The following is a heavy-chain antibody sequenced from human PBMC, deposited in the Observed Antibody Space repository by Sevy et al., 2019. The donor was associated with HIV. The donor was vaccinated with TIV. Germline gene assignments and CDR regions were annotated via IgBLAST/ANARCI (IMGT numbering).Heavy chain of an antibody. D-gene: IGHD2-2*01. V-gene: IGHV4-39*01. J-gene: IGHJ6*02. CDR1: GGSISSSSYY. Sequence: SETLSLTCTVSGGSISSSSYYWGWIRQPAGKGLEWIGSIYYSGSTYYNPSLKSRVTISVDTSKNQFSLKLSSVTTADTAVYYCASTGYCSSTSCYPRDYYYYGMDVWGQGTTVTVSS. CDR3: ASTGYCSSTSCYPRDYYYYGMDV. CDR2: IYYSGST.